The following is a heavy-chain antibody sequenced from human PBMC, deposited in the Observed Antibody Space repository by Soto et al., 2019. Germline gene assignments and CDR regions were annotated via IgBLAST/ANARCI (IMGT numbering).Heavy chain of an antibody. D-gene: IGHD4-4*01. V-gene: IGHV4-39*01. Sequence: SETLSLTCSVFGDSIRSAHYFWGWVRQPPGKGLEWIGSIYHSGATFYDPYLRSRVTLSVDTSNNQFSLKLSSVTAADTAVYYCARVTTHYYYYMDVWGKGTTVTVSS. CDR2: IYHSGAT. CDR1: GDSIRSAHYF. J-gene: IGHJ6*03. CDR3: ARVTTHYYYYMDV.